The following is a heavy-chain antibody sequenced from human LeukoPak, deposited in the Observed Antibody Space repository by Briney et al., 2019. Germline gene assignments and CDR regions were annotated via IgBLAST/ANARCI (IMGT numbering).Heavy chain of an antibody. CDR2: ISHSGSTI. J-gene: IGHJ4*02. D-gene: IGHD1-26*01. CDR3: ARMPHSGSYYFDY. CDR1: GFTFSDYA. Sequence: GGSLRLSCTASGFTFSDYAMNWVRQAPGKGLEWVSHISHSGSTIYYSDSVKGRFTISRDNAKTSLYLQMNSLRDEDTAVYYCARMPHSGSYYFDYWGQGTLVTVSS. V-gene: IGHV3-48*02.